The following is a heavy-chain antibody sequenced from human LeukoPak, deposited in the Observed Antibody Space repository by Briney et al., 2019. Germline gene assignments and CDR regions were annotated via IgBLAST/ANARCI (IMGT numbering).Heavy chain of an antibody. Sequence: SETLSLTCTVSGGSISSYYWRRIRQPPGKGLEWIGYIYYSGSTNYNPSLKSRVTISVDTSKNQFSLKLSSVTAADTAVYYCARDLRSSTGTTTDAFDIWGQGTMVTVSS. CDR2: IYYSGST. CDR3: ARDLRSSTGTTTDAFDI. D-gene: IGHD1-7*01. V-gene: IGHV4-59*01. CDR1: GGSISSYY. J-gene: IGHJ3*02.